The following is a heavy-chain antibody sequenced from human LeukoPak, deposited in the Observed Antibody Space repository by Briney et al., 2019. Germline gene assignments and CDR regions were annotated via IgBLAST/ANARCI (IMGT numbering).Heavy chain of an antibody. D-gene: IGHD3-10*01. CDR3: AIPSGVMDV. Sequence: PSETLSLTCTVSGGSISSYYWSWIRQPPGKGLEWIGYIYYSGSTNYNPSLKSRVTISVDTSKNQFSLKLSSVTAADTAVYYCAIPSGVMDVWGQGTTVTVSS. V-gene: IGHV4-59*12. J-gene: IGHJ6*02. CDR2: IYYSGST. CDR1: GGSISSYY.